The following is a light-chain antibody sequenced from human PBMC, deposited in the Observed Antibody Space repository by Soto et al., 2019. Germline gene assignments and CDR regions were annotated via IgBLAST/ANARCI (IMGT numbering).Light chain of an antibody. J-gene: IGLJ1*01. V-gene: IGLV3-21*02. Sequence: SYELTQPPSVSVAPGQTARITCGGNDIARKTVHWYQQKPGQAPVLVVYDDDERPSGIPERFSGSNSGNTATLTISRVEAGDAAAPYCQVWDISTDHHVFGTGTKVT. CDR3: QVWDISTDHHV. CDR2: DDD. CDR1: DIARKT.